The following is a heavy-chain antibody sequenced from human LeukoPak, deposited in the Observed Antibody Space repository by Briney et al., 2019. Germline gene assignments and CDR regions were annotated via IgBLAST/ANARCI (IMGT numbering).Heavy chain of an antibody. CDR3: ATDPLAVVINAFDI. D-gene: IGHD3-22*01. CDR2: IYYSGST. J-gene: IGHJ3*02. CDR1: GGSISSGDYF. V-gene: IGHV4-30-4*01. Sequence: PSETLSLTCTVSGGSISSGDYFWSWIRQHPGKGLEWIGYIYYSGSTNYNPSLKSRVAISVDTSKNQFSLTVSSVTAADTAVYYCATDPLAVVINAFDIWGQGTMVTVSS.